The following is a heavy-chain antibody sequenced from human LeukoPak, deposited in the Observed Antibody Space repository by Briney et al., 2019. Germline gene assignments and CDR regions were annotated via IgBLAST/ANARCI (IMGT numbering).Heavy chain of an antibody. D-gene: IGHD3-22*01. Sequence: PGGSLRLSCAASGFTFSTYSMNWVRQAPGKGLEWILYISSGSSTINYADSVRGRFTISRDNAKNSLYLHLSSPRAEDTAVYYCARSLSTGSTVYFFRFFDYWGQGTLVTVSS. CDR2: ISSGSSTI. CDR3: ARSLSTGSTVYFFRFFDY. J-gene: IGHJ4*02. CDR1: GFTFSTYS. V-gene: IGHV3-48*01.